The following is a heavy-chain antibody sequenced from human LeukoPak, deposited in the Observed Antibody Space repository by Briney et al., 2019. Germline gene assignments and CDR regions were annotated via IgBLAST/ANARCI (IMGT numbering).Heavy chain of an antibody. CDR2: IIPILGIA. V-gene: IGHV1-69*04. CDR1: GGTFSSYA. D-gene: IGHD2-2*01. J-gene: IGHJ4*02. Sequence: ASVKVSCKASGGTFSSYAISWVRQAPGQGLEWMGRIIPILGIANYAQKLQGRVTITADKSTSTAYMELSSLRSEDTAVYYCASSVCSSTSCPFDYWGQGTLVTVSS. CDR3: ASSVCSSTSCPFDY.